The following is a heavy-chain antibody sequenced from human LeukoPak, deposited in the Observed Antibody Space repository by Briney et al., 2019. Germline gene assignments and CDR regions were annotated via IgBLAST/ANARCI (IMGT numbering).Heavy chain of an antibody. D-gene: IGHD3-16*01. CDR2: IKQDGSEK. V-gene: IGHV3-7*01. J-gene: IGHJ4*02. CDR3: ARVRGDYYLDY. Sequence: GGSLRLSRAASGFTFSSYWMSWVRQAPGKGLEWVANIKQDGSEKYYVDSVKGRFTISRDNAKNSLYLQMNSLRAEDTAVYYCARVRGDYYLDYWGQGTLVTVSS. CDR1: GFTFSSYW.